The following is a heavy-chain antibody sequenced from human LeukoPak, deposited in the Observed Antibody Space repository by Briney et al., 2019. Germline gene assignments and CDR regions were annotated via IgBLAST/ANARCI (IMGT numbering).Heavy chain of an antibody. D-gene: IGHD6-13*01. CDR1: GGSISNTNYY. CDR2: IYYTGTT. CDR3: AREEYSSDWYGHDS. Sequence: PSETLSLTCTVSGGSISNTNYYWAWIRQPPGRGLEWIGSIYYTGTTFDNPSLKSRVTLSVDTSKNQFSLRLTSVTAADTAFYYCAREEYSSDWYGHDSWGQGTLVTASS. V-gene: IGHV4-39*07. J-gene: IGHJ4*02.